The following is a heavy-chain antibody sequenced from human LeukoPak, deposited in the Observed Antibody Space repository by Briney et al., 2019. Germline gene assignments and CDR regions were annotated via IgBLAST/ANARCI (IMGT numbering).Heavy chain of an antibody. CDR3: ARVQKSRKSVASAVDC. Sequence: GGSLRLSCAACEFTFSSYSMSWVRQAPGQGLEWVSSISTSSSYIYYADSVKGRFSISRDNAKNSLYLQMNSLRAEDTAVYYCARVQKSRKSVASAVDCWGQGTVVIVSS. V-gene: IGHV3-21*01. J-gene: IGHJ4*02. CDR2: ISTSSSYI. CDR1: EFTFSSYS. D-gene: IGHD5-12*01.